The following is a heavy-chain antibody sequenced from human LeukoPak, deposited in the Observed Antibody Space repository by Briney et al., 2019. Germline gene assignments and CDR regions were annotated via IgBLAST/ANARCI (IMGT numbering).Heavy chain of an antibody. Sequence: SETLSLTCAVYGGSFSDYYWSWIRQPPGKGLEWIGEINHSGSTNYNPSLKSRVTISVDTSKNQFSLKLSSVTAADTAVYYCTRGQNKYYYDSSASLGYWGQGTLVTVSS. V-gene: IGHV4-34*01. CDR1: GGSFSDYY. CDR3: TRGQNKYYYDSSASLGY. D-gene: IGHD3-22*01. J-gene: IGHJ4*02. CDR2: INHSGST.